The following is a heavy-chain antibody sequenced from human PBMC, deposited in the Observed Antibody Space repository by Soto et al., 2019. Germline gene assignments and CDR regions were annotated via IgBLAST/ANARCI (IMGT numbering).Heavy chain of an antibody. D-gene: IGHD2-2*01. J-gene: IGHJ5*02. Sequence: KPSETLSLTCAVSGDSSSGGDYFWSWIRQPPGKGLEWLGYISYSGSTYYNPSLKSRVTISRDTSRNQFSLRLHSVTAADTAVYYCARGVIVVQPTAMSWLDPWGPGTLVTVSS. CDR2: ISYSGST. CDR3: ARGVIVVQPTAMSWLDP. V-gene: IGHV4-30-4*01. CDR1: GDSSSGGDYF.